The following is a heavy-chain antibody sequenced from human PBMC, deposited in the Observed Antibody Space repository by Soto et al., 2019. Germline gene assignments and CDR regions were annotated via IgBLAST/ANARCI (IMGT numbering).Heavy chain of an antibody. CDR3: ARDYRRIMITFGGGLDY. D-gene: IGHD3-16*01. V-gene: IGHV3-33*01. J-gene: IGHJ4*02. Sequence: QVQLVESGGGVVQPGRSLRLSCAASGFTFSSYGMHWVRQAPGKGLEWVAVIWYDGSNKYYADSVKGRFTISRDNSKNTLYLQMNSLRAEDTAVYYCARDYRRIMITFGGGLDYWGQGTLVTVSS. CDR2: IWYDGSNK. CDR1: GFTFSSYG.